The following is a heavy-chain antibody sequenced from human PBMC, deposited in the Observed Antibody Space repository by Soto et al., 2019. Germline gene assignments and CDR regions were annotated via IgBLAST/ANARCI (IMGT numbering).Heavy chain of an antibody. J-gene: IGHJ6*03. CDR1: GDSFNDYY. D-gene: IGHD5-12*01. V-gene: IGHV1-2*02. Sequence: GASVKVSCKTSGDSFNDYYIHWVRQAPGQGLEWMGWINPNGGGTKYAQKFQGRVTVTRDTSIRTVYMELSSLRSGDTAVYYCARESGGATATLDYYYFYMDVWGKGTTVTV. CDR3: ARESGGATATLDYYYFYMDV. CDR2: INPNGGGT.